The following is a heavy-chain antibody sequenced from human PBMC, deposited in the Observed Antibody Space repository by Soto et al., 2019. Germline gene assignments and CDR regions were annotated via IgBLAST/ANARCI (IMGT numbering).Heavy chain of an antibody. CDR2: IYYSGST. J-gene: IGHJ4*02. V-gene: IGHV4-30-4*01. CDR3: AREDIVLTTGIDY. CDR1: GGSISSGDYY. Sequence: QVQLQESGPGLVKPSQTLSLTCTVSGGSISSGDYYWSWIRQPPGKGLEWIGYIYYSGSTYYNPSLKSRVSISVDTSKNQFSLKLSSVTAADTAVYYCAREDIVLTTGIDYWGQGTLVTVSS. D-gene: IGHD2-8*01.